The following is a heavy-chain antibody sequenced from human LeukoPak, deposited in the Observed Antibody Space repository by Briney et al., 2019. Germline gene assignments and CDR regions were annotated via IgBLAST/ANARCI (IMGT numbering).Heavy chain of an antibody. V-gene: IGHV1-69*04. CDR1: GGTFSSYA. Sequence: ASVKVSCKASGGTFSSYAISWVRPAPGQGLEWMGRIIPILGIANYAQKFQGRVTITADKSTSTAYMELSSLRSEDTAVYYCARTRITIFGVIMAYYYGMDVWGQGTTVTVSS. CDR3: ARTRITIFGVIMAYYYGMDV. CDR2: IIPILGIA. D-gene: IGHD3-3*01. J-gene: IGHJ6*02.